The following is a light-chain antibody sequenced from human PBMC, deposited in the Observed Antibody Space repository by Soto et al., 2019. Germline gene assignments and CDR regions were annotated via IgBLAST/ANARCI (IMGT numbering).Light chain of an antibody. V-gene: IGKV2-28*01. J-gene: IGKJ4*01. CDR3: MQLLHPPLT. CDR2: LAS. CDR1: QSLLHSNGYNY. Sequence: DIAMTQSPLSMPVTPGEPASISCGSRQSLLHSNGYNYLAWFLQKAGQSPQLXXYLASSRASGVPDRFSGSGSGTDFTLEISSVEAEDVGIYYCMQLLHPPLTFGGGTKVDIK.